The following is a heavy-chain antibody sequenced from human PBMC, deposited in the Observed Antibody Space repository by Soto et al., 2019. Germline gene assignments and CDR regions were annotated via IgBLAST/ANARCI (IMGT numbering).Heavy chain of an antibody. Sequence: QTLSLTCAISGDSVSSNSVAWNWIRQSPSRGLEWLGRTYYRSKWYNDYGVTVKGRITINPDTSKNQFSLQLNSVTPEDTAVYYCARGRFNALGIWGQGTMVTVSS. CDR3: ARGRFNALGI. D-gene: IGHD3-3*01. V-gene: IGHV6-1*01. CDR1: GDSVSSNSVA. J-gene: IGHJ3*02. CDR2: TYYRSKWYN.